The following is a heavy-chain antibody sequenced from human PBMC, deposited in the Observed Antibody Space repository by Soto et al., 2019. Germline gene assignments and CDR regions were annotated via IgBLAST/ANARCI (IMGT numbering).Heavy chain of an antibody. CDR3: ANWGAGTPLFDY. V-gene: IGHV3-23*01. CDR2: ISGSGGST. Sequence: LRLSCAASGFTFSSYAMSWVRQAPGKGLEWVSAISGSGGSTYYADSVKGRFTISRDNSKNTLYLQMNSLRAEDTAVYYCANWGAGTPLFDYWRQGTLVTVSS. D-gene: IGHD6-13*01. CDR1: GFTFSSYA. J-gene: IGHJ4*02.